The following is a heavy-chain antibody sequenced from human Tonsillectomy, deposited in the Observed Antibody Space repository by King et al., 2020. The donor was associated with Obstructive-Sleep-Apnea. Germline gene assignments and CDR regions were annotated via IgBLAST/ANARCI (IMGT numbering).Heavy chain of an antibody. Sequence: VQLVESGGGVVQPGRSLRLSCAASGFTFSSYGMHWVRQAPGKGLEGVAVISYDGSRKYYADSVKGRFTNSRDNSKNTLYLQMNSLRPEDTAVFYCAKEMIAAAATGGMDVWGQGTTVTVSS. J-gene: IGHJ6*02. D-gene: IGHD6-13*01. CDR2: ISYDGSRK. CDR3: AKEMIAAAATGGMDV. CDR1: GFTFSSYG. V-gene: IGHV3-30*18.